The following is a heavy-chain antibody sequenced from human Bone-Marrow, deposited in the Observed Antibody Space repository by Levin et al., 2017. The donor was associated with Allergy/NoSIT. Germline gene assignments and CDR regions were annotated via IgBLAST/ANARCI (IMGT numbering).Heavy chain of an antibody. CDR2: ISYDGSNK. J-gene: IGHJ2*01. CDR1: GFTFSSYA. Sequence: GGSLRLSCAASGFTFSSYAMHWVRQAPGKGLEWVAVISYDGSNKYYADSVKGRFTISRDNSKNTLYLQMNSLRAEDTAVYYCARIVRNVDTAYAYWYFDLWGRGTLVTVSS. V-gene: IGHV3-30*04. D-gene: IGHD5-18*01. CDR3: ARIVRNVDTAYAYWYFDL.